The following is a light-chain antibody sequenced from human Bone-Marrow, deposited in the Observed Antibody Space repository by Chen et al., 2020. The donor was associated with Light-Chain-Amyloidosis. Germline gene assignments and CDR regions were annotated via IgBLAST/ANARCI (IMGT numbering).Light chain of an antibody. J-gene: IGKJ4*01. CDR3: QQYGTSPLT. V-gene: IGKV3-20*01. CDR1: QTLSSNY. Sequence: EFVLTLPPGTLSLSPGEGANLSCRASQTLSSNYLTWYQQKFGQAPRLLIYGSSSRATGIPDRFTGSGSGTDFTLTINRLEPEDFAMYYCQQYGTSPLTFGGGTKVEIK. CDR2: GSS.